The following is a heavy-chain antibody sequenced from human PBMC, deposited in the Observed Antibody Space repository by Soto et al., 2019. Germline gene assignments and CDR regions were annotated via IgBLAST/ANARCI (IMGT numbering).Heavy chain of an antibody. CDR1: GYTFTNYG. CDR2: ISTHNGNT. V-gene: IGHV1-18*04. CDR3: AREGILGLFDAYDL. D-gene: IGHD3-3*01. Sequence: VASVKVSCKASGYTFTNYGISWVRQAPGQRLEWMGWISTHNGNTIYAQKFQGRVIMTMDTSTTTVYMELRSLRPDDTAVYLCAREGILGLFDAYDLWGQGTMVTVSS. J-gene: IGHJ3*01.